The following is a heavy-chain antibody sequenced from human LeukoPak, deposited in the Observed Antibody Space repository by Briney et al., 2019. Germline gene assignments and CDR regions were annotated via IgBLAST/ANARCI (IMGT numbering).Heavy chain of an antibody. CDR3: AKAPPYYCSGGSCYGLYFQH. CDR1: GFTFSSYA. CDR2: ISGSGGST. J-gene: IGHJ1*01. Sequence: GGSLRLSCAASGFTFSSYAMSWVRQAPGKGLEWVSAISGSGGSTYYADSVKGRFTISRDSSKNTLYLQMNSLRAEDTAVYYCAKAPPYYCSGGSCYGLYFQHWGQGTLVTVSS. D-gene: IGHD2-15*01. V-gene: IGHV3-23*01.